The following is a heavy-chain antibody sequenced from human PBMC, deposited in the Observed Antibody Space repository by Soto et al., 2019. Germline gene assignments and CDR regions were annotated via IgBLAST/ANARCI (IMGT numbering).Heavy chain of an antibody. D-gene: IGHD6-6*01. Sequence: QVQLVQSGTEVKQPGASVKVSCKASGYTFTSYGINWVRQAPGQGLEWMGWISAYNGNTNYAQNLQGRVTMTTDTXTSTAYMELRSLRPDDTAVYYCARDETIATPAGGYWGQGTLVTVSS. CDR1: GYTFTSYG. CDR2: ISAYNGNT. V-gene: IGHV1-18*01. J-gene: IGHJ4*02. CDR3: ARDETIATPAGGY.